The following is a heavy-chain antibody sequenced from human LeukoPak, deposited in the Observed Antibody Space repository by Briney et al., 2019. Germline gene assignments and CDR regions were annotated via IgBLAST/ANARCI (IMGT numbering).Heavy chain of an antibody. J-gene: IGHJ2*01. CDR3: VRVESTIDILTGYTSWYFGL. V-gene: IGHV1-8*01. CDR1: GYTFTSYD. D-gene: IGHD3-9*01. CDR2: MDPNSGNT. Sequence: ASVKVSCKASGYTFTSYDINWVRQATGQGLEWMGWMDPNSGNTGYAQKFQGRDTMTRNTSVGTAYMELSSLRSEDTAVYYCVRVESTIDILTGYTSWYFGLWGRGTLVTVSS.